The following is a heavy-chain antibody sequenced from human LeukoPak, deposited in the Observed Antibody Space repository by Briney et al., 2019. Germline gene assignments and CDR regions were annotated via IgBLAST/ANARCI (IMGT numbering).Heavy chain of an antibody. D-gene: IGHD5-24*01. CDR3: ATSGGDGYNPGY. J-gene: IGHJ4*02. CDR2: ISSSSSYI. V-gene: IGHV3-21*01. Sequence: PGGSLRLSCAASGFTFSSYNMNWVRQAPGKGLEWVSSISSSSSYIYHADSVKGRFTISRDNAKNSLYLQMNSLRAEDTAVYYCATSGGDGYNPGYWGQGTLVTVSS. CDR1: GFTFSSYN.